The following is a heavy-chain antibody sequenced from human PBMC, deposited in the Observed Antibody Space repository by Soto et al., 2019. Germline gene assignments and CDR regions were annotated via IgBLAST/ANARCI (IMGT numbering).Heavy chain of an antibody. Sequence: QVQLVQSGADLKKPGASVKVSCKASGYTFSNYDMNWVRQATGQGPEWIGWVNPNNGDTGYAQKFQGRVTLTTDISTTTHYMELTSLRSEGKDIYYCAKVSRKGSAIDFDYWGQGTLITVSS. CDR1: GYTFSNYD. CDR3: AKVSRKGSAIDFDY. D-gene: IGHD3-10*01. J-gene: IGHJ4*02. V-gene: IGHV1-8*01. CDR2: VNPNNGDT.